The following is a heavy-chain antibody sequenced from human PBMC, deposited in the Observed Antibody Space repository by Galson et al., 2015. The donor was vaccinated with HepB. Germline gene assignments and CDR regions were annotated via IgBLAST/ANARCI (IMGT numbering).Heavy chain of an antibody. CDR3: ARLGKFLEFVGDFDY. Sequence: SLRLSCAASGFTFSSYAMHWVRQAPGKGLEWVAVISYDGSNKYYADSVKGRFTISRDNSKNTLYLQMNSLRAEDTAVYYCARLGKFLEFVGDFDYWGQGTLVTVSS. CDR1: GFTFSSYA. D-gene: IGHD3-3*01. V-gene: IGHV3-30-3*01. J-gene: IGHJ4*02. CDR2: ISYDGSNK.